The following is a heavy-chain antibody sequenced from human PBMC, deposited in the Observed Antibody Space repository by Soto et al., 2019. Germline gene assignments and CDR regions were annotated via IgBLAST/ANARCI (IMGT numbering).Heavy chain of an antibody. D-gene: IGHD4-4*01. CDR1: GGTFSSYA. Sequence: QVQLVQSGAEVKKPGSSVKVSCKASGGTFSSYAISWVRQAPGQGLEWMGGIIPIFGTANYAQKFQGRVTITADDSTSTAYMELSSLRSEDTAVYYCARSRTGYSNYYYGMDVWGQGTTFTVSS. J-gene: IGHJ6*02. CDR3: ARSRTGYSNYYYGMDV. V-gene: IGHV1-69*12. CDR2: IIPIFGTA.